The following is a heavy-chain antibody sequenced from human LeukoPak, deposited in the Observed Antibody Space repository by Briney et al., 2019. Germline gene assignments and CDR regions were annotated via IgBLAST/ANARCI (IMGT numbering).Heavy chain of an antibody. CDR2: ISYDGSNK. Sequence: QSGGSLRLSCAASGFTFSSYGMHWVRQAPGKGLEWVAVISYDGSNKYYADSVKGRFTISRDNSKNTLYLQMSGLRVDDTAVYSCAKAASSSWPSYYYGMDVWGQGTTVTVSS. CDR1: GFTFSSYG. D-gene: IGHD6-13*01. CDR3: AKAASSSWPSYYYGMDV. J-gene: IGHJ6*02. V-gene: IGHV3-30*18.